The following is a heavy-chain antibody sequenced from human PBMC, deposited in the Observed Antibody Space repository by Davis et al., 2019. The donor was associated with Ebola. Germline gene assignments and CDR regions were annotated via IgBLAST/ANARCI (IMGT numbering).Heavy chain of an antibody. CDR1: GFTFSSYA. V-gene: IGHV3-30-3*01. J-gene: IGHJ4*02. CDR2: ISYDGSNK. CDR3: AKDIRRRGVIIDYFDY. D-gene: IGHD3-10*01. Sequence: GESLKISCAASGFTFSSYAMHWVRQAPGKGLEWVAVISYDGSNKYYADSVKGRFTISRDNAKNSLYLQMNSLRAEDTALYYCAKDIRRRGVIIDYFDYWGQGTLVTVSS.